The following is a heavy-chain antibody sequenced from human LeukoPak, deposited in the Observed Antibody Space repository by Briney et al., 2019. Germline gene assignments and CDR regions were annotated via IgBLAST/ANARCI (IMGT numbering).Heavy chain of an antibody. Sequence: GGSLRLSCAASGFTFSSYAMSWVRQAPGKGLEWVSAISGSGGSTYYADSVKGRFTISRDNSKNTLYLQMNSLRAEDTAVYYRAKGPYCSSTSCYVPFDYWGQGTLVTVSS. J-gene: IGHJ4*02. CDR3: AKGPYCSSTSCYVPFDY. CDR2: ISGSGGST. D-gene: IGHD2-2*01. CDR1: GFTFSSYA. V-gene: IGHV3-23*01.